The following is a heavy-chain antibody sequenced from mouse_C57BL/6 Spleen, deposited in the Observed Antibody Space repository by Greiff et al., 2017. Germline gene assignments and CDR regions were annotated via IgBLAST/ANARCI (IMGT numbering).Heavy chain of an antibody. CDR2: IDPSDSYT. Sequence: QVQLQQPGAELVMPGASVKLSCKASGYTFTSYWMHWVKQRPGQGLEWIGEIDPSDSYTNYNQKFKGKSTLTVDKSSSTAYMQLSSLTSEASAVCYCARRGPYYFDYWGQGTTLTVSS. CDR1: GYTFTSYW. CDR3: ARRGPYYFDY. V-gene: IGHV1-69*01. J-gene: IGHJ2*01.